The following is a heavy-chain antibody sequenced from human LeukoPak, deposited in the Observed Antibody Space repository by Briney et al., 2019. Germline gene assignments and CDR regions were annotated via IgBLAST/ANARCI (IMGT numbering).Heavy chain of an antibody. V-gene: IGHV3-30*02. J-gene: IGHJ5*02. CDR2: IRYDGSNK. CDR1: GFTFSSYG. CDR3: AKDSTAAGTGSWFDP. Sequence: SGGSLRLSCAASGFTFSSYGMHWVRQAPGKGLEWVAFIRYDGSNKYYADSVKGRFTISRDNSKNTLYLQMNSLRAEDTAVYYCAKDSTAAGTGSWFDPWGQGTLVTVSS. D-gene: IGHD6-13*01.